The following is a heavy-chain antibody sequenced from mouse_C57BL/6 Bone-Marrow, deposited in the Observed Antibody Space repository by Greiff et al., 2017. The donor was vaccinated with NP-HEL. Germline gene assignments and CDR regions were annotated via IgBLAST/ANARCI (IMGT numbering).Heavy chain of an antibody. D-gene: IGHD2-2*01. J-gene: IGHJ4*01. Sequence: EVQLKQSGPELVKPGASVKISCKASGYTFTDYYMNWVKQSHGKSLEWIGDINPNNGGTSYNQKFKGKATLTVDKSSSTAYMELRSLTSEDSAVYYCAPIYYGYDEFPYYAMDYWGQGTSVTVSS. CDR2: INPNNGGT. V-gene: IGHV1-26*01. CDR3: APIYYGYDEFPYYAMDY. CDR1: GYTFTDYY.